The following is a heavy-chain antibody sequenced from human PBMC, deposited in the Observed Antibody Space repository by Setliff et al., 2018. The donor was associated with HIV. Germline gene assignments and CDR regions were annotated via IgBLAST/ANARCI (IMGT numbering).Heavy chain of an antibody. V-gene: IGHV4-34*01. CDR2: INHSGST. CDR1: GGSSSGYY. CDR3: ARVGYYDTSFDH. Sequence: NPSETLSLTCDVYGGSSSGYYWSWIRQPPGKGLEWIGKINHSGSTNYNPSLKSRVTISVDTSKNQFSLKLGSVTAADTAVYYCARVGYYDTSFDHWGQGTLVTVSS. D-gene: IGHD3-22*01. J-gene: IGHJ4*02.